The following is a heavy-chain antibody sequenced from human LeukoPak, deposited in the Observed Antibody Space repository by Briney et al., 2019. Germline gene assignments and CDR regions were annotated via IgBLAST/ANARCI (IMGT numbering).Heavy chain of an antibody. CDR3: AREGGYVFDY. Sequence: SETLSLTCAVYGGSFSGYYWSWIRQHPGKGLEWIGYIYYSGSTYYNPSLKSRVTISVDTSKNQFSLKLSSVTAADTAVYYCAREGGYVFDYWGQGTLVTVSS. J-gene: IGHJ4*02. CDR1: GGSFSGYY. CDR2: IYYSGST. V-gene: IGHV4-31*11. D-gene: IGHD5-12*01.